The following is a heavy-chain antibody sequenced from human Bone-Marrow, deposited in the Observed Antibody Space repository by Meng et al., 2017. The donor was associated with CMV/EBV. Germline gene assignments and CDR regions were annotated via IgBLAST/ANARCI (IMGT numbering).Heavy chain of an antibody. CDR1: GCTFSTYG. CDR2: IWFDGSNK. D-gene: IGHD2/OR15-2a*01. J-gene: IGHJ6*02. Sequence: GGSLRLSCAASGCTFSTYGMHWVRQAPGKGLEWVTFIWFDGSNKFYADSVKGRFTISRDNSKNTLYLQMNSLRTEDTAVYYCAKAGGRELLYYSYGMDLWGQGTTVTVSS. V-gene: IGHV3-30*02. CDR3: AKAGGRELLYYSYGMDL.